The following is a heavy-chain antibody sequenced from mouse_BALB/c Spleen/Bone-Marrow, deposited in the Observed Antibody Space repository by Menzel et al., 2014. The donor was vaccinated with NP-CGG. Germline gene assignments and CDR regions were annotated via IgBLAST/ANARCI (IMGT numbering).Heavy chain of an antibody. D-gene: IGHD2-12*01. Sequence: VQLVESGAELVKPGASVKLSCKASGYTFSSYYICWVKQRPGQGLEWIGEINPSNGGTNFNEKFKSKATLTVDKSSSTAYMSLSSLTSEDSAVYYCTRSRRAMDHWGQGTSVTVSS. CDR3: TRSRRAMDH. CDR2: INPSNGGT. J-gene: IGHJ4*01. V-gene: IGHV1S81*02. CDR1: GYTFSSYY.